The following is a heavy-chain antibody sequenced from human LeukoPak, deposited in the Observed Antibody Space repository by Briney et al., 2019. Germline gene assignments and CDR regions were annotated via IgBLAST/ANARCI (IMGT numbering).Heavy chain of an antibody. CDR2: ISRRDDYT. V-gene: IGHV3-23*01. Sequence: PGRSLRLSCAASGFTFSSYAMHWVRQPPGKGLEWVSVISRRDDYTYYADSVKGRFTISRDNSKNTLYLQMNTLRAEDTAVYYCANDYRSGSFHDFWGQGTLVTVSS. CDR3: ANDYRSGSFHDF. D-gene: IGHD3-10*01. CDR1: GFTFSSYA. J-gene: IGHJ4*02.